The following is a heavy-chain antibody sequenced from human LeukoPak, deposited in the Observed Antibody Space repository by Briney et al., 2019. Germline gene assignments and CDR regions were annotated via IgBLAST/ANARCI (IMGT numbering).Heavy chain of an antibody. CDR3: ARDDSGSYYFQQ. Sequence: GGSLRLSCAASGFTFSSYSMNWVRQAPGKGLEWGSSISSSSSYIYYADSVKGRFTISRDNAKNSLYPQMNSLRAEDTAVYYCARDDSGSYYFQQWGQGTLVTVSS. CDR1: GFTFSSYS. CDR2: ISSSSSYI. D-gene: IGHD1-26*01. V-gene: IGHV3-21*01. J-gene: IGHJ1*01.